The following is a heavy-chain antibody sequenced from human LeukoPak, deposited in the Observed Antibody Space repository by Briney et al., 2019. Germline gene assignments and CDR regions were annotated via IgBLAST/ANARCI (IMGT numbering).Heavy chain of an antibody. D-gene: IGHD3-16*02. CDR2: INHSGST. CDR1: GGSFSGYY. J-gene: IGHJ4*02. CDR3: ARGHDYVWGSYRYTPHLDY. V-gene: IGHV4-34*01. Sequence: KSSETLSLTCAVYGGSFSGYYWSWIRQPPGKGLEWIGEINHSGSTNYNPSLKSRVTISVDTSKNQFSLKLSSVTAADTAVYYCARGHDYVWGSYRYTPHLDYWGQGTLVTVSS.